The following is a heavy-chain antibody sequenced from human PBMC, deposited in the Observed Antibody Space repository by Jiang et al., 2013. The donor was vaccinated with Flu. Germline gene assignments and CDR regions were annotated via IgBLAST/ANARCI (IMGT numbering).Heavy chain of an antibody. CDR2: IYYSGST. Sequence: LLKPSETLSLTCTVSGGSISSYYWSWIRQPPGKGLEWIGYIYYSGSTNYNPSLKSRVTISVDTSKNQFSLKLSSVTAADTAVYYCARDRRHGDKARWFDPWGQGTLVTVSS. CDR3: ARDRRHGDKARWFDP. CDR1: GGSISSYY. V-gene: IGHV4-59*01. J-gene: IGHJ5*02. D-gene: IGHD4-17*01.